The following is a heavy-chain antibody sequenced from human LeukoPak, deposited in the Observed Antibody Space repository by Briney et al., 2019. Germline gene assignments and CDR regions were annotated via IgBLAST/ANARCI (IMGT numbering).Heavy chain of an antibody. D-gene: IGHD3-9*01. CDR2: IYYSGST. CDR1: GVSISSSSYY. V-gene: IGHV4-39*01. CDR3: ARHLSGGIQSYYYYGMDV. J-gene: IGHJ6*02. Sequence: RTSETLSLTCTVSGVSISSSSYYWGWIRQPPGKGLEWIGSIYYSGSTYYNPSLKSRVTISVDTSKNQFSLKLSSVTAADTAVYYCARHLSGGIQSYYYYGMDVWGQGTTVTVSS.